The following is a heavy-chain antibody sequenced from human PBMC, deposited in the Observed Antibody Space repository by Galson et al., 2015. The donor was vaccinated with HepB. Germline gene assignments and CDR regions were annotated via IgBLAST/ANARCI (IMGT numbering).Heavy chain of an antibody. CDR3: ARGRRCGTTSCSDHYYYHYMDV. J-gene: IGHJ6*03. CDR1: GFTFSSYG. D-gene: IGHD2-2*01. V-gene: IGHV3-33*01. CDR2: IWYDGNKK. Sequence: SLRLSCAASGFTFSSYGMHWVRQAPGKGLEWVAVIWYDGNKKYYADSVKGRLSISRDNSKNTLYLQMNSLRGEDTAVYYCARGRRCGTTSCSDHYYYHYMDVWGKGTTVTVSS.